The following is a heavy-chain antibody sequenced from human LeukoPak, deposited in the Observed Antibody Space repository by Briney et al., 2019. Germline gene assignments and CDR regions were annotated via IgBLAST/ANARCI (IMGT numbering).Heavy chain of an antibody. CDR2: ISSSSSYI. CDR1: GFTFSSYS. CDR3: ARDLGRYFDAFDY. V-gene: IGHV3-21*01. D-gene: IGHD3-9*01. J-gene: IGHJ4*02. Sequence: GGSLRLSCAASGFTFSSYSMNWVRQAPGKGLEWVSSISSSSSYIYYADSVKGRFTISRDNAKNSLYLQMNSLRAEDTAVYYCARDLGRYFDAFDYWGQGTLVTVSS.